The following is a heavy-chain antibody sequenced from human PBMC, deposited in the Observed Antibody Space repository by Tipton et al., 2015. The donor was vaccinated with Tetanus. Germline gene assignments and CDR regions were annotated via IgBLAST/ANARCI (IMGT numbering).Heavy chain of an antibody. CDR3: AKGYPPDDY. D-gene: IGHD1-14*01. CDR1: GFTFNTHG. Sequence: SGFTFNTHGMHWVRQTPGKGLEWVAVIWNDGSKKDYADSVKGRFTISRDNSRNTLYLQMNSLRAEDSATYYCAKGYPPDDYWGQGTLVTVSS. CDR2: IWNDGSKK. J-gene: IGHJ4*01. V-gene: IGHV3-33*06.